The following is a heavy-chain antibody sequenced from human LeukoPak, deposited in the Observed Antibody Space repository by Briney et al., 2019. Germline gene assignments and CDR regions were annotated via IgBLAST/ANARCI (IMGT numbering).Heavy chain of an antibody. CDR2: IYHSGST. J-gene: IGHJ4*02. V-gene: IGHV4-38-2*01. D-gene: IGHD6-13*01. CDR1: GYSISSGYY. CDR3: ARGYSSSWYGDY. Sequence: SETLSLTCAVSGYSISSGYYCGWIRQPPGKGLEWTGSIYHSGSTYYNPSLKSRVTISVDTSKNQFSLKLSSVTAADTAVYYCARGYSSSWYGDYWGQGTLVTVSS.